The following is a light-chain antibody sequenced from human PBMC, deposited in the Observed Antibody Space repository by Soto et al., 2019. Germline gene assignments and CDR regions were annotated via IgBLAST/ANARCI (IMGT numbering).Light chain of an antibody. Sequence: EIVLTQSPGTLSLSPGERATLSCRASQSVSNSYLAWYQQKPGQAPRLLIYGASSRATGIPDRFSGSGSGTDFTLTISRLEPEDFAVYYCQQYGSSPLTFGGGTKVDNK. CDR1: QSVSNSY. V-gene: IGKV3-20*01. CDR3: QQYGSSPLT. J-gene: IGKJ4*01. CDR2: GAS.